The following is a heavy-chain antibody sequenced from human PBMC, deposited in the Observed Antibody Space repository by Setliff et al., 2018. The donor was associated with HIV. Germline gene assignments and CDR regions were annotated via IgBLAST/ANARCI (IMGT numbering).Heavy chain of an antibody. CDR3: ARAGYLLHYFDS. CDR1: GYSFSNYA. D-gene: IGHD1-26*01. J-gene: IGHJ4*02. V-gene: IGHV1-3*01. CDR2: INGGNAIT. Sequence: ASVKVSCKASGYSFSNYAIHWVRQAPGQGLEWMGWINGGNAITKFSQKFQGRVTFTRDTSASTAYMELSSPRSEDTAVYYWARAGYLLHYFDSWGQGTLVTV.